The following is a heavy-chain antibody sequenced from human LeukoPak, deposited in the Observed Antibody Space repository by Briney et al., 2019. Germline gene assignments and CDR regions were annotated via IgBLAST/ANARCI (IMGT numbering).Heavy chain of an antibody. CDR3: ARDSAMIVVVSYDFDY. Sequence: ASVKVSCKASGYTFTGYYMHWVRQAPGQGLEWMGWINPNSGGTNYAQKFQGRVTMTRDTSISTAYMELSRLRSDDTAVYYCARDSAMIVVVSYDFDYWGQGTLVTVSS. D-gene: IGHD3-22*01. CDR2: INPNSGGT. V-gene: IGHV1-2*02. J-gene: IGHJ4*02. CDR1: GYTFTGYY.